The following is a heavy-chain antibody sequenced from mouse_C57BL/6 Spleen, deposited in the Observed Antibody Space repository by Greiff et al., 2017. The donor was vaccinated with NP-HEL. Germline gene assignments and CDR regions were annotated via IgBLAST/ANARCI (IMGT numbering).Heavy chain of an antibody. CDR1: GYTFTDYE. V-gene: IGHV1-15*01. CDR2: IDPETGGT. Sequence: QVQLQQSGAELVRPGASVTLSCKASGYTFTDYEMHWVKQTPVHGLEWIGAIDPETGGTAYNQKFKGKAILTADKSSSTAYMELRSLTSEDSAVYYCTRRGLITTLVFDYWGQGTTLTVSS. D-gene: IGHD1-1*01. CDR3: TRRGLITTLVFDY. J-gene: IGHJ2*01.